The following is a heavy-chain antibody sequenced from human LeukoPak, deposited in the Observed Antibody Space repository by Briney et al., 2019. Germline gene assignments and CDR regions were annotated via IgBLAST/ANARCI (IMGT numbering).Heavy chain of an antibody. V-gene: IGHV1-69*04. CDR1: GGTFSSYA. D-gene: IGHD2-2*01. Sequence: SVKVSCKASGGTFSSYAISWVRQAPGQGLEWMGRIIPILGIANYAQKFQGRVTITADKSTSTAYMELSSLRSEDTAVYYCAREDIVVVPAALNYWGQGTLVTVSS. J-gene: IGHJ4*02. CDR2: IIPILGIA. CDR3: AREDIVVVPAALNY.